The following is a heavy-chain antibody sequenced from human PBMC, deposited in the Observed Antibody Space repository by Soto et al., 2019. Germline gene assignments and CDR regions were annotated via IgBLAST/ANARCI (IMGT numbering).Heavy chain of an antibody. D-gene: IGHD1-1*01. J-gene: IGHJ3*02. Sequence: SGPTLVNPTQTLTLTCTFSGFSLSTSGMRVSWIRQPPGKALEWLARIDWDDDKFYSTSLKTRLTISKDTSKNQVVLTMTNMDPVDTATYYCALTGTTTAFDIWGQGTMVTVSS. V-gene: IGHV2-70*04. CDR3: ALTGTTTAFDI. CDR1: GFSLSTSGMR. CDR2: IDWDDDK.